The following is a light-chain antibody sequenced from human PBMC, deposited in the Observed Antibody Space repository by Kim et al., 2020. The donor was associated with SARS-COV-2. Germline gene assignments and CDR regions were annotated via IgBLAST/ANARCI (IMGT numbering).Light chain of an antibody. Sequence: GQSITISCTGTSSDVGGYNLVSWYQQYADKAPRLIIYDVSKRPSGVSNRFSGSKSGNTASLTISGLQAEDEADYYCTSYTTSITWVFGGGTQLTVL. CDR3: TSYTTSITWV. CDR1: SSDVGGYNL. J-gene: IGLJ3*02. CDR2: DVS. V-gene: IGLV2-14*03.